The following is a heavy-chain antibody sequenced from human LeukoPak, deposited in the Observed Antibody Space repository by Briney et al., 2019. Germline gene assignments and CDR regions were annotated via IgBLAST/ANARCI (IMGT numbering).Heavy chain of an antibody. D-gene: IGHD1-26*01. V-gene: IGHV3-23*01. CDR3: ARSGNYYSFDY. Sequence: PGGSLRLSCTASGFTLSSYAMSWVRQAPGKGLEWVSPISGSGGGTYYTDAVKGRFTISRDNSKNTLYLQMNSLRAEDTAVYSCARSGNYYSFDYWGQGTLVTVSS. CDR1: GFTLSSYA. CDR2: ISGSGGGT. J-gene: IGHJ4*02.